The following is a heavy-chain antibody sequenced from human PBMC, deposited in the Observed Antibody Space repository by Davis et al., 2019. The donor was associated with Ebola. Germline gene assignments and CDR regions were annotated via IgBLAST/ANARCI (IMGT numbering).Heavy chain of an antibody. CDR1: GYTFTSYG. CDR2: ISAYNGNT. CDR3: ARLGYCSSTSCYVSWGLYYYYGMDV. J-gene: IGHJ6*02. D-gene: IGHD2-2*01. Sequence: ASVKVSCKASGYTFTSYGISWVRQAPGRGLEWMGWISAYNGNTNYAQKLQGRVTMTTDTSTSTAYMELRSLRSDDTAVYYCARLGYCSSTSCYVSWGLYYYYGMDVWGQGTTVTVSS. V-gene: IGHV1-18*01.